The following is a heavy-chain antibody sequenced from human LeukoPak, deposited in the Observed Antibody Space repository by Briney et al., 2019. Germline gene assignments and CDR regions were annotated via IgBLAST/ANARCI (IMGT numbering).Heavy chain of an antibody. CDR1: GLTFSTYS. J-gene: IGHJ5*02. D-gene: IGHD2-15*01. CDR3: TRATQPGFDP. CDR2: ISSDSGAR. Sequence: GGSLRLSCGASGLTFSTYSMNWVRQAPGKGLEWVSYISSDSGARYYADSVKGRFTISRDNAKNSLYLQMNSLRAEDTAVYYCTRATQPGFDPWGQGTLVTVSS. V-gene: IGHV3-48*01.